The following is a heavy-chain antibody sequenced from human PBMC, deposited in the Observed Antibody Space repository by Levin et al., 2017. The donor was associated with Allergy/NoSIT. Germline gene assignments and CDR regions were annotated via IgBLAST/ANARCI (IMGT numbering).Heavy chain of an antibody. D-gene: IGHD6-13*01. CDR2: ISWDGGST. CDR3: AKGGAAAGHRSSHWYFDL. CDR1: GFTFDDYT. J-gene: IGHJ2*01. Sequence: GESLKISCAASGFTFDDYTMHWVRQAPGKGLEWVSLISWDGGSTYYADSVKGRFTISRDNSKNSLYLQMNSLRTEDTALYYCAKGGAAAGHRSSHWYFDLWGRGTLVTVSS. V-gene: IGHV3-43*01.